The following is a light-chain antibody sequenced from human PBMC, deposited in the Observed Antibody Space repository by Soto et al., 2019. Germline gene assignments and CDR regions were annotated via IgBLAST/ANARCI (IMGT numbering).Light chain of an antibody. Sequence: QSVLTQPPSASGTPGQRVTISCSGSSSKIGSNTVNWYQQLPGTAPTVLIYSNNQRPSGVPDRFSGSKSGTSASLAVNGLQSEDEADYYCAAWDDSLNGPLFGGGTKLTVL. CDR2: SNN. V-gene: IGLV1-44*01. CDR3: AAWDDSLNGPL. J-gene: IGLJ3*02. CDR1: SSKIGSNT.